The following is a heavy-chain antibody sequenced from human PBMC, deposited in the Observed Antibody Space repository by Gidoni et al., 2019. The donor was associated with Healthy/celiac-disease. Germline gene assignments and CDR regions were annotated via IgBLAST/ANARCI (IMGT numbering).Heavy chain of an antibody. V-gene: IGHV3-23*01. CDR1: GFTFRSYA. Sequence: EVQLLESGGGLVQPGGSLRLSCAASGFTFRSYAMSWVRQAPGKGLEGVSAISGMGGSTYYADSVKGRFTISRDNSKNTLYLQRNSLRAEDTAVYYCAKDAGEYGVTPDAFDIWGQGTMVTVSS. CDR2: ISGMGGST. J-gene: IGHJ3*02. CDR3: AKDAGEYGVTPDAFDI. D-gene: IGHD3-16*01.